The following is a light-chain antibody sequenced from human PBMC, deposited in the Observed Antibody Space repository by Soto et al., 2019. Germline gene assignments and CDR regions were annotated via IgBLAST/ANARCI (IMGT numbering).Light chain of an antibody. CDR3: CSYTTSSTLV. CDR2: EVS. J-gene: IGLJ1*01. Sequence: QSALTQPASVSGSPGQSITISCTGTSSDVGTYNHVSWYQQHPGKAPQLIIYEVSNRPSGLSNRFSASKSGNTASLTISGLQAEDEAEYYCCSYTTSSTLVFGTGTKVTVL. V-gene: IGLV2-14*01. CDR1: SSDVGTYNH.